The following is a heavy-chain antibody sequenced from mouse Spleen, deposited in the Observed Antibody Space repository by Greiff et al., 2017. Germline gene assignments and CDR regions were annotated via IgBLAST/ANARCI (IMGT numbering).Heavy chain of an antibody. CDR1: GYTFTSYW. CDR2: IYPGSGST. CDR3: ARRVGRRTWFAY. J-gene: IGHJ3*01. Sequence: VQLQQPGAELVKPGASVKMSCKASGYTFTSYWITWVKQRPGQGLEWIGDIYPGSGSTNYNEKFKSKATLTVDTSSSTAYMQLSSLTSEDSAVYYCARRVGRRTWFAYWGQGTLVTVSA. D-gene: IGHD1-1*02. V-gene: IGHV1-55*01.